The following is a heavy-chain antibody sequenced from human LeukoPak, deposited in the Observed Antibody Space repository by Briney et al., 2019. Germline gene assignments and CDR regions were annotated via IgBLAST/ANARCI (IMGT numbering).Heavy chain of an antibody. J-gene: IGHJ4*02. D-gene: IGHD3-9*01. Sequence: PSETLSLTCTVSGYSISSGYYWGWIRQPPGKGLEWIGSIYHSGSTYYNPSLKSRVTISVDTSKNQFSLKLSSVTAADTAVYYCARDLGDDMTGTIDYWGQGTLVTVSS. V-gene: IGHV4-38-2*02. CDR3: ARDLGDDMTGTIDY. CDR1: GYSISSGYY. CDR2: IYHSGST.